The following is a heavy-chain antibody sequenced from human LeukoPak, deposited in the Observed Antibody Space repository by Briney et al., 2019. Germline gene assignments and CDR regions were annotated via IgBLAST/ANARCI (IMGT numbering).Heavy chain of an antibody. CDR2: ISPGDFDT. CDR3: ARHQGGMDV. CDR1: GYSFTTYW. Sequence: GESLKISCKGSGYSFTTYWVAWVRQMPGKGLERMGMISPGDFDTRYTPSFKGQVTISADKSISTAYLQWSSLKASDTAIYYCARHQGGMDVWGQGTTVTVSS. J-gene: IGHJ6*02. V-gene: IGHV5-51*01.